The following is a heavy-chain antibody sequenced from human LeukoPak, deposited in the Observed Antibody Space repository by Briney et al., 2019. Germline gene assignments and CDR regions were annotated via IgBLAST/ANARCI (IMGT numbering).Heavy chain of an antibody. CDR2: IYYSGST. V-gene: IGHV4-39*07. Sequence: SETLSLTCTVSGGSISSSSYYWGWIRQPPGKGLEWIGSIYYSGSTYYNPSLKSRVTISVDTSKNQFSLKLSSVTAADTAVYYCARGGSSGYSYDAFDIWGQGTMVTVSS. CDR3: ARGGSSGYSYDAFDI. J-gene: IGHJ3*02. D-gene: IGHD3-22*01. CDR1: GGSISSSSYY.